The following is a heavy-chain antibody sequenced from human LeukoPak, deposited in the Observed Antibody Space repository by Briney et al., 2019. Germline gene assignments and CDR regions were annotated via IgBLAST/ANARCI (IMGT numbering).Heavy chain of an antibody. V-gene: IGHV3-66*01. CDR3: ARDGSNYYFDY. Sequence: PGGSLRLSCAASGFIVSSNHMNRVRQTPGKGLEWVSIIYINPVTTHYADSVKGRFTISRDNSKNTLYLQMNNLRAEDSAVYYCARDGSNYYFDYWGQGTLVTVSS. J-gene: IGHJ4*02. CDR1: GFIVSSNH. D-gene: IGHD5-24*01. CDR2: IYINPVTT.